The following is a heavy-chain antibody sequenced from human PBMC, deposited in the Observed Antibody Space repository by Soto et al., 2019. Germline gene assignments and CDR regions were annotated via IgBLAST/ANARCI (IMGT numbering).Heavy chain of an antibody. Sequence: PSETLSLTCTVSGGSISSSSYYWGWIRQPPGKGLEWIGIIYYSGSTYYNPSLKSRVTISVDTSKSQFSLKLSSVTAADTAVYFCAKSRSDYLYFFDYWGQGTLVTVSS. J-gene: IGHJ4*02. CDR1: GGSISSSSYY. D-gene: IGHD4-17*01. CDR2: IYYSGST. CDR3: AKSRSDYLYFFDY. V-gene: IGHV4-39*01.